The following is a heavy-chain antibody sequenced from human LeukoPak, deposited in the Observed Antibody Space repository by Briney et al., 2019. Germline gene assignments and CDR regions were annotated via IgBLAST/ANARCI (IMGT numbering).Heavy chain of an antibody. CDR2: IYYSGST. CDR3: ARFGSSGYQSNDAFDI. J-gene: IGHJ3*02. CDR1: GGSISSGGYY. Sequence: SQTLSLTCTVSGGSISSGGYYWSWIRQHPGKGLEWIGYIYYSGSTYYNPSLKSRVTISVDTSKNQFSLKLSSVTAADTAVYYCARFGSSGYQSNDAFDIWGQGTMVTVSS. D-gene: IGHD3-22*01. V-gene: IGHV4-31*03.